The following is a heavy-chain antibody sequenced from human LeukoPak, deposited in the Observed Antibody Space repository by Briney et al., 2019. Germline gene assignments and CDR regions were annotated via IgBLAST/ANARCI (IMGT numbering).Heavy chain of an antibody. CDR1: GFTFSDYY. D-gene: IGHD3-22*01. J-gene: IGHJ4*02. Sequence: GGSLRLSCAASGFTFSDYYMSWIRQAPGKGLEWVSYISSSGSTIYYADSVKGRFTISRDNAKNSLYLQMNSLRAEDTAVYYCAREHPQNYYDSSGPDYWGQGTLVTVSS. CDR3: AREHPQNYYDSSGPDY. V-gene: IGHV3-11*04. CDR2: ISSSGSTI.